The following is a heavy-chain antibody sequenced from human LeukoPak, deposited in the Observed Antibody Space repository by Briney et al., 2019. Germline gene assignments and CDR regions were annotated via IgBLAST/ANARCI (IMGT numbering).Heavy chain of an antibody. CDR3: ARAPYDYWSGRDLDC. D-gene: IGHD3-3*01. CDR1: GYSISSGSY. J-gene: IGHJ4*02. CDR2: MYYSGST. V-gene: IGHV4-38-2*02. Sequence: KASETLSLTCTVSGYSISSGSYWGWIRQPPGKGLEWVGGMYYSGSTYYNPSHKSRVNISVDTSKTQFSLKLSSVAAADTAVYYCARAPYDYWSGRDLDCWGQRTLVTLSS.